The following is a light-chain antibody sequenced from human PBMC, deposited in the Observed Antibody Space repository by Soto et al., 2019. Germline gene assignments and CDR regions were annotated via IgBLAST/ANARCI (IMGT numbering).Light chain of an antibody. CDR1: SSNIGAGYD. Sequence: QSVLTQPPSVSGAPGQRVTISCTGSSSNIGAGYDVHWYQQLPGTAPKLLISGNSNRPSGVPDRFSGSKSGTSASLAITGLQDEDEADYYCQSYDSSLSGGVFGGGTKLTVL. CDR2: GNS. CDR3: QSYDSSLSGGV. V-gene: IGLV1-40*01. J-gene: IGLJ3*02.